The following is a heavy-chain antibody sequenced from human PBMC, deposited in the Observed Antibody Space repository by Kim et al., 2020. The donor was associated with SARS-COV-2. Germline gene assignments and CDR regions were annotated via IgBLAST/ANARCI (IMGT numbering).Heavy chain of an antibody. CDR1: GFTFSSYS. D-gene: IGHD3-10*01. CDR2: ISSSSSYI. Sequence: GGSLRLSCAASGFTFSSYSMNWIRQAPGKGLEWVSSISSSSSYIYYADSVKGRFTISRDNAKNSLYLQMNSLRAEDTAVYYCARVREVVLLWFGEPSPCDYWGQGTLVTVSS. V-gene: IGHV3-21*01. J-gene: IGHJ4*02. CDR3: ARVREVVLLWFGEPSPCDY.